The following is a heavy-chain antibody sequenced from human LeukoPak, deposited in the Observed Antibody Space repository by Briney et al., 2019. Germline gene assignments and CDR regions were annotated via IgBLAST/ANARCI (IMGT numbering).Heavy chain of an antibody. CDR1: GGSFSGYY. CDR3: GRRYSGQTSVRYWYFVL. J-gene: IGHJ2*01. V-gene: IGHV4-34*01. Sequence: PSETLSLTCAVYGGSFSGYYWSWIRQPPGKGLEWIGEINHSGSTNYNPSLKSRVTISVDTSKNQFSLKLSSVTAADTAVYYCGRRYSGQTSVRYWYFVLWGRGTLVTVYS. CDR2: INHSGST. D-gene: IGHD5-12*01.